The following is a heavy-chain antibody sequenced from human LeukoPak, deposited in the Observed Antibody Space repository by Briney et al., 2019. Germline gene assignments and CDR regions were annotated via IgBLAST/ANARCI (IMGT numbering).Heavy chain of an antibody. CDR1: GFIVSGNY. V-gene: IGHV3-66*01. J-gene: IGHJ4*02. Sequence: GGSLRLSCAASGFIVSGNYMSWVRQAPGQGLESVSVVYSDGRTSYPDSVKGRFTISRDNSRNTLYLQMTSLRAEDSAVYYCARAQPNADGDPTLFDCWGQGTLVTVSS. D-gene: IGHD4-17*01. CDR2: VYSDGRT. CDR3: ARAQPNADGDPTLFDC.